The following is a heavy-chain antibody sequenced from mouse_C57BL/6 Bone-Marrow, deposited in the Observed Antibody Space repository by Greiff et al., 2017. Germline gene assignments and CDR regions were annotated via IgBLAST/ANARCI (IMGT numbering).Heavy chain of an antibody. D-gene: IGHD4-1*01. CDR1: GFNIKDDY. V-gene: IGHV14-4*01. CDR2: IDPENGDT. Sequence: EVQLQQSGVELVRPGASVKLSCTASGFNIKDDYMHWVKQRPEQGLEWIGWIDPENGDTESASKFQGKATITADTSSNTAYMQLRSLTSEDTAVYYCTTGTPFAYWGQGTLVTVSA. CDR3: TTGTPFAY. J-gene: IGHJ3*01.